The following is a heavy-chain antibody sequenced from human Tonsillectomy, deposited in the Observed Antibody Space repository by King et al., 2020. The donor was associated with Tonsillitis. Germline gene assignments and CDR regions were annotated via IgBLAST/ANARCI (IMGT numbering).Heavy chain of an antibody. V-gene: IGHV5-51*01. CDR2: IYPGDSDT. D-gene: IGHD3-22*01. CDR3: ARNDDNPGQEGFDY. CDR1: GYSFTNYW. J-gene: IGHJ4*02. Sequence: VQLVESGAEVKKPGESLKISCQGSGYSFTNYWIGWVRQMPGKGLEWMGVIYPGDSDTRYSPAFQGQVTISADKSIRTAYLQWSSLKASDTAMYYCARNDDNPGQEGFDYWGQGTLVTVSS.